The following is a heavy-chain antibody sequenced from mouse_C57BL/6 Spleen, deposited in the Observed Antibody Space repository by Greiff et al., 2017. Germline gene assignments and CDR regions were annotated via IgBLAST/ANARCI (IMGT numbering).Heavy chain of an antibody. CDR3: ARSYYYGSSYRDYAMDY. V-gene: IGHV1-39*01. CDR1: GYSFTDYN. Sequence: VQLKESGPELVKPGASVKISCKASGYSFTDYNMNWVKQSNGKSLEWIGVINPNYGTTSYNQKFKGKATLTVDQSSSTAYMQLNSLTSEDSAVYYCARSYYYGSSYRDYAMDYWGQGTSVTVSS. J-gene: IGHJ4*01. CDR2: INPNYGTT. D-gene: IGHD1-1*01.